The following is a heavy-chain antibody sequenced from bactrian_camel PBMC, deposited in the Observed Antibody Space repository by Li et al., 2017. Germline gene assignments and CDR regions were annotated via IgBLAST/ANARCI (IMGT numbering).Heavy chain of an antibody. J-gene: IGHJ6*01. V-gene: IGHV3S40*01. Sequence: VQLVESGGGSVQAGGSLRLSCTASGYTASTKGMGFFRQPPGKKREGVARIYTADDNGGSNPYYAVSVRDRFTISRENASNSVFLQMNSLKPEDSAMYYCAADVRWDCYSGSWLSQRHSPDFGYWGQGTQVTVS. CDR2: DDNGGSNP. CDR1: GYTASTKG. CDR3: AADVRWDCYSGSWLSQRHSPDFGY. D-gene: IGHD3*01.